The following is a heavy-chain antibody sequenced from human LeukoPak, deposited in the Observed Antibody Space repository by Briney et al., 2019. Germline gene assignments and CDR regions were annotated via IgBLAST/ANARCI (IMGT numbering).Heavy chain of an antibody. CDR2: ISAYNGNT. Sequence: ASVKVSCKASGGTFSSYAISWVRQAPGQGLEWMGWISAYNGNTNYAQKLQGRVTMTTDTSTSTAYMELRSLRSDDTAVYYCARVEYYYDSSGYPDDYWGQGTLVTVSS. CDR3: ARVEYYYDSSGYPDDY. V-gene: IGHV1-18*01. D-gene: IGHD3-22*01. J-gene: IGHJ4*02. CDR1: GGTFSSYA.